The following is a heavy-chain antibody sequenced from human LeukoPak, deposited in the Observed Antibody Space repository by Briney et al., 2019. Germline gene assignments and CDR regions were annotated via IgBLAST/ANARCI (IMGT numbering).Heavy chain of an antibody. Sequence: GGSLRLSCAASGFTFSSDAMSWVRQAPGKGLEWVSSISTSGGSTYYADSVKGRFTISRDNSKNTLHLQMNSLRAEDTAVYYCAKATTASPRNFDYWGQGTLVTVSS. CDR2: ISTSGGST. D-gene: IGHD2-21*02. V-gene: IGHV3-23*01. J-gene: IGHJ4*02. CDR3: AKATTASPRNFDY. CDR1: GFTFSSDA.